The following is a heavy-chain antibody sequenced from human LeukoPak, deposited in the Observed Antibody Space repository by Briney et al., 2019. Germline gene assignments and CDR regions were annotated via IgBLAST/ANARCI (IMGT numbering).Heavy chain of an antibody. J-gene: IGHJ5*02. CDR2: IYHNGRT. Sequence: SETLSLTCSVSGGSISGYYWSWIRQLPGERLEWIGYIYHNGRTTYNPSLESRVTISLDTSKNQLSLNLRFVTAADTAVYYCARGYVEGPAANWFDPWGQGTLVTVSS. CDR3: ARGYVEGPAANWFDP. CDR1: GGSISGYY. D-gene: IGHD2-2*01. V-gene: IGHV4-59*01.